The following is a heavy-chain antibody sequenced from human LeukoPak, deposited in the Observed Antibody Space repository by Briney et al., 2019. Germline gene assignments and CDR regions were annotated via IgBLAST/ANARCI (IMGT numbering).Heavy chain of an antibody. Sequence: SETLSLTCTVSGGSISSGSYYWHWIRQPAGKGLEWIGRIYSSGNTNYNPSLKSRVTISVDTSKNQFSLKLSSVTAADTAVYYCARAIDSSGYQHKGFDPWGQGTLVTVSS. CDR2: IYSSGNT. D-gene: IGHD3-22*01. CDR3: ARAIDSSGYQHKGFDP. CDR1: GGSISSGSYY. V-gene: IGHV4-61*02. J-gene: IGHJ5*02.